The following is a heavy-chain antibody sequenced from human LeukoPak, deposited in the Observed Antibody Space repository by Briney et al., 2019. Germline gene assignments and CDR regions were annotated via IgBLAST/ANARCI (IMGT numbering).Heavy chain of an antibody. V-gene: IGHV4-61*05. CDR2: IYYSGST. CDR3: ARHVYSSSWYDY. D-gene: IGHD6-13*01. Sequence: SETLSLTCTVSGGSISSSDYYWSWIRQPPGKGLEWIGYIYYSGSTNYNPSLKSRVTISVDTSKNQFSLKLSSVTAVDTAVYYCARHVYSSSWYDYWGQGTLVTVSS. CDR1: GGSISSSDYY. J-gene: IGHJ4*02.